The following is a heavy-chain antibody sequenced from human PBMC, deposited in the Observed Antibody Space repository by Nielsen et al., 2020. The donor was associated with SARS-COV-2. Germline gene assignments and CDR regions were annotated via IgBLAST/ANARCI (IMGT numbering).Heavy chain of an antibody. CDR1: GFMVSDSY. J-gene: IGHJ4*02. D-gene: IGHD3-9*01. V-gene: IGHV3-11*06. CDR2: ISSSGSYT. CDR3: ARGLQYFEAYYFDY. Sequence: GESLKISCAASGFMVSDSYMSWIRQTPGKGLEWISYISSSGSYTNYADSLKGRFTISRDNVNNLLFLQMNSLRAEDTALYYCARGLQYFEAYYFDYWGQGALVTVSS.